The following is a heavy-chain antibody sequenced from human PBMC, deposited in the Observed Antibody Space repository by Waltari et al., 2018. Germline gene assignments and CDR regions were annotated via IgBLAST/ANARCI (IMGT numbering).Heavy chain of an antibody. D-gene: IGHD1-1*01. J-gene: IGHJ5*02. CDR2: LIPIFGAP. CDR1: GGPFGRYA. CDR3: ARRQLGGPLDP. V-gene: IGHV1-69*12. Sequence: QVHLLQSGAEVKRPGSSAKVSCTESGGPFGRYAITRVRQTPGQGLEWMGGLIPIFGAPNYAQRFQGRVTITADESTSTVYMELSSLKSEDTALYFCARRQLGGPLDPWGQGTLVTVSS.